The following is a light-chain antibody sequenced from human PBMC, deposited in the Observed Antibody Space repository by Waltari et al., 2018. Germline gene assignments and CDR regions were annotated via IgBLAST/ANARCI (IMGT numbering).Light chain of an antibody. CDR2: DVS. J-gene: IGLJ1*01. V-gene: IGLV2-14*01. Sequence: QSALTQPASVSGSPGPSITISCTRSSSDLGGYSFVSRYQQHPGKAPKLMIYDVSHRPSGVSNRFSGSKSGNTASLTISGLQPEDEADYYCSSYTSIIPPFLFGTGTKVTVL. CDR3: SSYTSIIPPFL. CDR1: SSDLGGYSF.